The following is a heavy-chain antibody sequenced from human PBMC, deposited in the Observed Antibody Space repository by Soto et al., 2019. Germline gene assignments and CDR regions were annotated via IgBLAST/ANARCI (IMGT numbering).Heavy chain of an antibody. CDR3: ERRQQPYYYYGLDV. CDR1: GYAFTSYD. J-gene: IGHJ6*02. D-gene: IGHD6-13*01. V-gene: IGHV1-8*01. CDR2: IDPYSGNT. Sequence: QVQLVQSGAEVKKPGASVKVSCKASGYAFTSYDINWVRQTTRQGLEWMGWIDPYSGNTGYAQRFQGRVTVTRNTSINTAYMELSSLSSEDTAVYYCERRQQPYYYYGLDVWGQGTTVTVSS.